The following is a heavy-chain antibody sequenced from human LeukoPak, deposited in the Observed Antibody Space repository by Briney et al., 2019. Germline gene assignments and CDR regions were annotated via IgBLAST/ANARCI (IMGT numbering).Heavy chain of an antibody. CDR3: ARGVSVVVPAALERYFDY. J-gene: IGHJ4*02. V-gene: IGHV3-64*01. Sequence: GGSLRLSCAASGFTFSSYAMHWVRQAPGKGLEYVSAISSNGGSTYYANSVKGRFTISRDNSKNTLYLQMNSLRAEDTAVYYCARGVSVVVPAALERYFDYWGQGTLVTVSS. D-gene: IGHD2-2*01. CDR2: ISSNGGST. CDR1: GFTFSSYA.